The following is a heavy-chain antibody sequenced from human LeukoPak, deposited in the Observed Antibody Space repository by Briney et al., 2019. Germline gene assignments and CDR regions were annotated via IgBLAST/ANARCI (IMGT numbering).Heavy chain of an antibody. V-gene: IGHV3-30*04. CDR2: ISYDGGNI. D-gene: IGHD6-19*01. CDR3: ARDPPFGNGWSQNFFDY. Sequence: PGGSLRLSCAPSGFKSDTYAMHWVRQAPGKGLEWVALISYDGGNIYYGDSVRGRFTISRDNDNNMLYLQMNSLRPEDTAVYYCARDPPFGNGWSQNFFDYWGQGTLVTVSS. CDR1: GFKSDTYA. J-gene: IGHJ4*02.